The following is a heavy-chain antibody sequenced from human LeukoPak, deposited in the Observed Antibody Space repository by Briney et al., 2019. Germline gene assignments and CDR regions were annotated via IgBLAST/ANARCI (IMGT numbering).Heavy chain of an antibody. J-gene: IGHJ3*02. Sequence: SETLSLTCTVSGGSISSYYWSWIRQSPGKGLEWIGYIYYSGSTNYNPSLKSRVTISVDTSKNQFSLKLSSVTAADTAVYYCARVPTFLQGYNWNDRDAFDIWGQGTMVTVSS. CDR2: IYYSGST. CDR3: ARVPTFLQGYNWNDRDAFDI. V-gene: IGHV4-59*12. D-gene: IGHD1-1*01. CDR1: GGSISSYY.